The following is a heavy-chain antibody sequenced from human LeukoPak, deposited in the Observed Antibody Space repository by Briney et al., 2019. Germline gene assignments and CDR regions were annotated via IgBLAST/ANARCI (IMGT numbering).Heavy chain of an antibody. V-gene: IGHV1-3*01. J-gene: IGHJ6*02. D-gene: IGHD2-15*01. CDR3: ARDLVGYCSGGSCPHYGMDV. CDR1: GGTFSSYA. Sequence: ASVKVSCKASGGTFSSYAISWVRQAPGQGLEWMGWINAGNGNTKYSQKFQGRVTITRDTSASTAYMELSSLRSEDTAVYYCARDLVGYCSGGSCPHYGMDVWGQGTTVTVSS. CDR2: INAGNGNT.